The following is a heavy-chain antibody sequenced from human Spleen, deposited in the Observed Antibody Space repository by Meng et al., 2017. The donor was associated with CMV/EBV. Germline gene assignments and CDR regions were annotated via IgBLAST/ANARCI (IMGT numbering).Heavy chain of an antibody. D-gene: IGHD1-14*01. V-gene: IGHV4-31*03. CDR2: ISHRGST. CDR1: GGSCSSGASS. Sequence: TCSVSGGSCSSGASSWTWVRQHPGKGLEWIGYISHRGSTLYNPSLESRLTISVDTSMNQFSLTLTSVSAADTAVYYCAGAGRTFEYWGQGALVTVSS. J-gene: IGHJ4*02. CDR3: AGAGRTFEY.